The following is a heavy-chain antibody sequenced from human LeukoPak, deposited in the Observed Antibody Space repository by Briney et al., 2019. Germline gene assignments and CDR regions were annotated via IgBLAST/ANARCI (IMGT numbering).Heavy chain of an antibody. J-gene: IGHJ4*02. Sequence: SETLSLTCAVYGGSFSGYYWSWIRQPPGKGLEWIGEINHSGSTNYNPSLKSRVTISVDTSKNQFSLKLSSVTAADTAVYYCARGPGSGSYFGYFDYWGQRTLVTVSS. D-gene: IGHD1-26*01. CDR1: GGSFSGYY. CDR2: INHSGST. CDR3: ARGPGSGSYFGYFDY. V-gene: IGHV4-34*01.